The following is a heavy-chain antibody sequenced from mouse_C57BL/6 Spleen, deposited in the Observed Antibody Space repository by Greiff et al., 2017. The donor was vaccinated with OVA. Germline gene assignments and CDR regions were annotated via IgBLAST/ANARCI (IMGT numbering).Heavy chain of an antibody. V-gene: IGHV1-72*01. CDR3: ARGAYYTFFDY. CDR2: IDPNSGGT. CDR1: GYTFTSSW. Sequence: QVQLQQPGAELVKPGASVKLSCKASGYTFTSSWMHWVKQRPGRGLEWIGRIDPNSGGTTYNEKFKSKATLTVDKPSSTAYMQLSSLTSEDSAVYYCARGAYYTFFDYWGQGTTLTVSS. D-gene: IGHD2-12*01. J-gene: IGHJ2*01.